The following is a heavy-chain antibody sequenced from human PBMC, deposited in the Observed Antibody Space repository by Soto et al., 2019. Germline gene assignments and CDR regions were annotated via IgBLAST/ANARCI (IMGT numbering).Heavy chain of an antibody. J-gene: IGHJ4*02. D-gene: IGHD1-26*01. CDR2: MYYTGKT. CDR1: GTTISSGDHY. V-gene: IGHV4-30-4*01. CDR3: ARVYGRGDYFDF. Sequence: QVQLQESGPGLVKPSQTLSLTCTVSGTTISSGDHYWSWIRQAPGKGLEWVGYMYYTGKTYYKTSLQSRVTLSVDTSKNQVSLKLTCVTAAETAMYFCARVYGRGDYFDFWGRGTLVSVSS.